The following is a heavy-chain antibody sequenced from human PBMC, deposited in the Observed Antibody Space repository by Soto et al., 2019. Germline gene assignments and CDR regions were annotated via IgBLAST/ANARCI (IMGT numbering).Heavy chain of an antibody. CDR2: ISAYNGNT. D-gene: IGHD4-17*01. V-gene: IGHV1-18*04. J-gene: IGHJ6*02. CDR1: GYTFTSYG. Sequence: ASVKVSCKASGYTFTSYGISWVRQAPGQGLEWMGWISAYNGNTNYAQKLQGRVTMTTDTSTSTAYMELRSLRSDDTAVYYCAREPYMTTVPMWKNYYYYCGMDVWGQGTSVTVSS. CDR3: AREPYMTTVPMWKNYYYYCGMDV.